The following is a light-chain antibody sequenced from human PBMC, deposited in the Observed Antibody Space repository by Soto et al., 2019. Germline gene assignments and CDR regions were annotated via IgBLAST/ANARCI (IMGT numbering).Light chain of an antibody. CDR2: EVS. V-gene: IGLV2-14*01. CDR1: SSDVGGYNY. CDR3: SSYTSSRGV. Sequence: QSALTQPASVSGSPGQSITISCTGTSSDVGGYNYVSWYQQHPGKAPKLMIYEVSNRPSGVSNRSSGSKSGNTASLTISGLQAEDEADYYCSSYTSSRGVFGTGTKVTVL. J-gene: IGLJ1*01.